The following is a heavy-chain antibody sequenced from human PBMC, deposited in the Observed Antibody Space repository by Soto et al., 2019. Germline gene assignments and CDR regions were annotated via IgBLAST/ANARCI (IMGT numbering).Heavy chain of an antibody. D-gene: IGHD6-13*01. CDR1: GGTFSSYA. CDR2: AIPIFATA. Sequence: QVQLVQSGAEVKQPGSSVKVSCKASGGTFSSYAISWVRQAPGQGLEWMGGAIPIFATANYAQNFQGRVTITADEARSTGYMELSSLRSEGTAVYYCARSGGGYSSSWYVLDYWGQGTLVTFSS. CDR3: ARSGGGYSSSWYVLDY. J-gene: IGHJ4*02. V-gene: IGHV1-69*01.